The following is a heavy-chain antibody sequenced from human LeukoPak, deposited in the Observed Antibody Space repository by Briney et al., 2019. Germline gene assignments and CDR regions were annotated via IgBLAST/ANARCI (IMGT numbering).Heavy chain of an antibody. J-gene: IGHJ5*02. V-gene: IGHV3-53*05. D-gene: IGHD6-6*01. Sequence: PGGSLSLSCAASGFPVSSNYMSGVRQAPGKGLEGVSVIYSGGSTYYADSVKGRFTISRDNSKNTLYLQMNSLRAEDTAVYYCAREKGIAARRWFHPWGQGTLVTVSS. CDR3: AREKGIAARRWFHP. CDR2: IYSGGST. CDR1: GFPVSSNY.